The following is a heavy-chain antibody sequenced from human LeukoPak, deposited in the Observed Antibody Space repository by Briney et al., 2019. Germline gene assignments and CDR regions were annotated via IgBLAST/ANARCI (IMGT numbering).Heavy chain of an antibody. D-gene: IGHD3-22*01. CDR1: GYSFTSYW. CDR2: IWPGDSET. V-gene: IGHV5-51*01. J-gene: IGHJ4*02. Sequence: GESLRISCKGSGYSFTSYWIAWVRQLPGKGPEWMGIIWPGDSETRYSPPFQGQVTISADKSINTAYLQWSSLKASDTTVYYYARQTSSGHLDYWGQGTLVTVSS. CDR3: ARQTSSGHLDY.